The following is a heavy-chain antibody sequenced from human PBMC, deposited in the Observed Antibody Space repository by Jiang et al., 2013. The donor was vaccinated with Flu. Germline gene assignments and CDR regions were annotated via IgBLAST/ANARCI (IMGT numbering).Heavy chain of an antibody. Sequence: FIRYDGSNKYYADSVKGRFTISRDNSKNTLYLQMNSLRAEDTAVYYCAKGITLSRTGDAFDIWGQGTMVTVSS. V-gene: IGHV3-30*02. CDR3: AKGITLSRTGDAFDI. J-gene: IGHJ3*02. CDR2: IRYDGSNK. D-gene: IGHD2-2*01.